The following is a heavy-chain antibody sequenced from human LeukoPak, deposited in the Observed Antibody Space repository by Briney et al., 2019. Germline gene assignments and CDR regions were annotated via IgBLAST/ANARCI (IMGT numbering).Heavy chain of an antibody. CDR1: GGSISSGGYY. J-gene: IGHJ5*02. CDR3: ARDQEHELDNWFDP. Sequence: SQTLSLTCTVSGGSISSGGYYWSWIRQPPGKGLEWIGYIYHSGSTYYNPSFKSRITISMDTSKNQFSLRLSSLTAADTAVYYCARDQEHELDNWFDPWGQGTLVIVSS. CDR2: IYHSGST. V-gene: IGHV4-30-2*01. D-gene: IGHD6-13*01.